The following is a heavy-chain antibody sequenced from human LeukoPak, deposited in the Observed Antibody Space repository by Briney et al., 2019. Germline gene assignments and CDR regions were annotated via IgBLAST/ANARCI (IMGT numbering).Heavy chain of an antibody. CDR3: AREYGQNTPHFDY. CDR2: IRFDASIT. V-gene: IGHV3-74*01. Sequence: PGGSLRLSCAASGFTFSNYWMHWVRQAPGKGLVWVSGIRFDASITTYADPVKGRFTISRDNAKNTLYLQMNSLRAEDTAVFYCAREYGQNTPHFDYWGQGTLVTVSS. CDR1: GFTFSNYW. D-gene: IGHD2/OR15-2a*01. J-gene: IGHJ4*02.